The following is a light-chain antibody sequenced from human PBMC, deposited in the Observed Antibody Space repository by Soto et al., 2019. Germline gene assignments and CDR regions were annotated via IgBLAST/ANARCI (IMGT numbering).Light chain of an antibody. CDR3: SSYTSTSAVYV. J-gene: IGLJ1*01. V-gene: IGLV2-14*01. CDR2: EVT. CDR1: SSEVGSYDY. Sequence: QSALTQPASVSGSPVQSITIPCTGSSSEVGSYDYVCWHQQKTGKAPKVMIFEVTKRPSGVYDRFSGSKSGNTASLTISGLQAEDEADYFCSSYTSTSAVYVCGSGTKVPVL.